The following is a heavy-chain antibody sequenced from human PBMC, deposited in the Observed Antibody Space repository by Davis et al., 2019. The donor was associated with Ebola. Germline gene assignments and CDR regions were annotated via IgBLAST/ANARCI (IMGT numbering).Heavy chain of an antibody. V-gene: IGHV3-30*03. CDR3: ARDRIPARPDFDY. CDR2: ISYDGSNK. D-gene: IGHD6-6*01. J-gene: IGHJ4*02. CDR1: GFTFSSYG. Sequence: GGSLRLSCAASGFTFSSYGMHWVRQAPGKGLEWVAVISYDGSNKYYADSVKGRFTIPRDNSKNTLYLQMNSLRAEDTAVYYCARDRIPARPDFDYWGQGALVTVSS.